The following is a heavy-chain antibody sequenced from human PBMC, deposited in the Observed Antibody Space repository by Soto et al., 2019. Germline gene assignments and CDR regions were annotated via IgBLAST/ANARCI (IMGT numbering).Heavy chain of an antibody. D-gene: IGHD6-19*01. Sequence: PSETLSLTCTVSGDSFSDYYWNWIRQVPGKGLEWIGFVFHSATTSYNPSLKTRVAISDDTSKKQFSLRLTSVTAADTAIYYCARGHYSSGWPIDHCGQRILVTVSS. CDR1: GDSFSDYY. J-gene: IGHJ4*02. V-gene: IGHV4-59*01. CDR2: VFHSATT. CDR3: ARGHYSSGWPIDH.